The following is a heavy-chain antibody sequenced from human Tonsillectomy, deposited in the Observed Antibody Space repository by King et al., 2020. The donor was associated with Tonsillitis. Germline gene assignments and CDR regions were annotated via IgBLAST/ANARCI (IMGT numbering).Heavy chain of an antibody. J-gene: IGHJ4*02. V-gene: IGHV4-59*08. CDR3: ARHSGISGTTSLDY. D-gene: IGHD1-7*01. Sequence: QLQESGPGLVKPSETLSLTCTVSGGSISSYYWSWIRQPPGKGLEWIGYIYYSGSTNYNPSLKSRVIISVDTSKNQFSLRLSSVTAADTAVYYCARHSGISGTTSLDYWGQGTLGTGSS. CDR1: GGSISSYY. CDR2: IYYSGST.